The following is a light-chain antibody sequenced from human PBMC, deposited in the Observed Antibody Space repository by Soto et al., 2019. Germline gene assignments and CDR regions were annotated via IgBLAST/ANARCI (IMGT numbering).Light chain of an antibody. CDR2: GAS. J-gene: IGKJ4*01. CDR1: QSVSSSY. V-gene: IGKV3-20*01. Sequence: EIVLTQSPGTLSMSPGEGATLSCRASQSVSSSYLAWYQQRPGQAPRLLIYGASSRATDIPDRFSGSGSGTDFTLTISRLEPEDFAVYYCQQYATSPPRLTFGGGTKVEIK. CDR3: QQYATSPPRLT.